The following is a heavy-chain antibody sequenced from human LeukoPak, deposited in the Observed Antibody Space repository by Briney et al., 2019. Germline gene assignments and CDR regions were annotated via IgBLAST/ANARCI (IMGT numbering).Heavy chain of an antibody. CDR3: ARDSGIAVAGTYY. Sequence: GGSLRLSCAASGFTFSSYSMNWVRQAPGKGLEWVSSISSSSSYIYYADSVKGRFTISRDNAKNSLYLQMNSLRAEDTAVYYCARDSGIAVAGTYYWGQGTLVTVSS. CDR1: GFTFSSYS. D-gene: IGHD6-19*01. J-gene: IGHJ4*02. CDR2: ISSSSSYI. V-gene: IGHV3-21*01.